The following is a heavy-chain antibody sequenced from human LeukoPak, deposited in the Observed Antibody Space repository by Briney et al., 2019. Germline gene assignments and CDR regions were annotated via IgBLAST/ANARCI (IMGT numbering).Heavy chain of an antibody. CDR3: ARGTLYSSSWPFDY. V-gene: IGHV1-8*03. CDR2: MNPNSGNT. J-gene: IGHJ4*02. Sequence: ASVKVSCKASGYTFTSYDINWVRQATGQGLEWMGWMNPNSGNTGYAQKFQGRVTITRNTSISTAYMELSSLRSEDTAVHYCARGTLYSSSWPFDYWGQGTLVTVSS. CDR1: GYTFTSYD. D-gene: IGHD6-13*01.